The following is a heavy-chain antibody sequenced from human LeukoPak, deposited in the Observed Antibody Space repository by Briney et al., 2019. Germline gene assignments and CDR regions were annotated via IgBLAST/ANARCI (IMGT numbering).Heavy chain of an antibody. CDR3: ARVDTAMGAYYYYYYMDV. D-gene: IGHD5-18*01. CDR1: GYTITSYG. V-gene: IGHV1-18*01. J-gene: IGHJ6*03. Sequence: ASVKVSCKASGYTITSYGISGVRQAPGQGLEWMGWISAYNGNTNYAQKLQGRVTMTRNTSISTAYMELSSLRSEDTAVYYCARVDTAMGAYYYYYYMDVWGKGTTVTVSS. CDR2: ISAYNGNT.